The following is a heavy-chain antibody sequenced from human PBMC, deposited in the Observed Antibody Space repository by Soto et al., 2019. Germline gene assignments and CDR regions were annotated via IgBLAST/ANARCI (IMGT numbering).Heavy chain of an antibody. CDR2: IYYSGST. D-gene: IGHD6-13*01. CDR1: GGSVSSGSYY. Sequence: PSETLSLTCTVSGGSVSSGSYYWSWIRQPPGKGLEWIGYIYYSGSTNYNPSLKSRVTISVDTSKNQFSLKLSSVTAADTAVYYCARGSWRGWFDPWGQGTLVTVSS. J-gene: IGHJ5*02. CDR3: ARGSWRGWFDP. V-gene: IGHV4-61*01.